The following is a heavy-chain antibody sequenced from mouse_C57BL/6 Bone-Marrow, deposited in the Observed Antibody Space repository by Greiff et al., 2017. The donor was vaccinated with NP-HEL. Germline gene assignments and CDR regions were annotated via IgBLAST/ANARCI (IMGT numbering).Heavy chain of an antibody. D-gene: IGHD1-1*01. CDR1: GYAFSSSW. J-gene: IGHJ3*01. CDR3: ARGAPYYGSRASFAY. Sequence: VQLQQSGPELVKPGASVKISCKASGYAFSSSWMNWVKQRPGKGLEWIGRIYPGDGDTNYNGKFKGKATLTADKSSSTAYMQLSSLTSEDSAVYFCARGAPYYGSRASFAYWGQGTLVTVSA. V-gene: IGHV1-82*01. CDR2: IYPGDGDT.